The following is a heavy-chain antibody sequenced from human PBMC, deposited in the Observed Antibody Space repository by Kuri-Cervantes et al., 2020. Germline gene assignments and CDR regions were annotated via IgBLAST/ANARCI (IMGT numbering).Heavy chain of an antibody. CDR1: GFTFDDYA. CDR3: ASQKQLWLRFDY. D-gene: IGHD5-18*01. CDR2: ISWDGGST. J-gene: IGHJ4*02. Sequence: GESLKISCAASGFTFDDYAMHWVRQATGKGLEWVSLISWDGGSTYYADSVKGRFTISRDNAKNSLWLQMNSLRAEDTAVYYCASQKQLWLRFDYWGQGTLVTVSS. V-gene: IGHV3-43D*04.